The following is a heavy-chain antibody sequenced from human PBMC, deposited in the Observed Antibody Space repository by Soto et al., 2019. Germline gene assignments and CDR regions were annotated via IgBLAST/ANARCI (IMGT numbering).Heavy chain of an antibody. D-gene: IGHD1-1*01. CDR3: ARGRYGDY. Sequence: QVHLVQSGAEVKKPGASVKVSCKASGYTFTSYGITWVRQAPGQGLEWMGWISAHNGNTDYAQKLQGRVIVTRDTSTRTAYMELRSPTSDDPAVYYCARGRYGDYGGQGALVTVCS. CDR2: ISAHNGNT. J-gene: IGHJ4*02. V-gene: IGHV1-18*01. CDR1: GYTFTSYG.